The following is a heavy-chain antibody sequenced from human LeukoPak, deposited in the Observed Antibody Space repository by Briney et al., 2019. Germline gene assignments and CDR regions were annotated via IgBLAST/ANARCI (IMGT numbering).Heavy chain of an antibody. V-gene: IGHV3-23*01. Sequence: PGGSLRLSCAASGFTFSSYAMSWVRQAPGKGLEWVSAISGSGGSTYYADSVKGRFTISRDNSKNTLSLQMNSLRAEDTAVYYCAKGPTYYDFWSGYYGSAFDIWGQGTMVTVSS. D-gene: IGHD3-3*01. CDR2: ISGSGGST. CDR1: GFTFSSYA. J-gene: IGHJ3*02. CDR3: AKGPTYYDFWSGYYGSAFDI.